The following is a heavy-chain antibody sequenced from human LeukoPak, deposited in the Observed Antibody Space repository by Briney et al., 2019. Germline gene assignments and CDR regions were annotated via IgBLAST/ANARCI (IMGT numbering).Heavy chain of an antibody. D-gene: IGHD6-19*01. Sequence: PSETLSLTCTVSGDPINSKSYYWTWIRQPAGKGLEWIGRIYTTSGSTNYNPSLKSRVLISMDTSKNHISLRLNSVTAADTAVYYCARVEAQWVASHWFDPWGQGAQVTVSS. CDR1: GDPINSKSYY. CDR2: IYTTSGST. V-gene: IGHV4-61*02. CDR3: ARVEAQWVASHWFDP. J-gene: IGHJ5*02.